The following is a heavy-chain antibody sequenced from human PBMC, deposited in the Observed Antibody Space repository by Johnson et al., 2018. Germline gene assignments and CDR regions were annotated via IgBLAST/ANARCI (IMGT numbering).Heavy chain of an antibody. CDR1: GGPFSSYA. V-gene: IGHV1-69*01. Sequence: QVQLVQSGAEVKKPGSSXKVSCKASGGPFSSYAISWVRQAPGQGLEWMGGIIPIFGTANYAQKFQGRVTITADESTSTAYMELGRLRSEDTAVYYCARDEIFVVVPYYYYGMDVWGQGTTVTVSS. J-gene: IGHJ6*02. CDR3: ARDEIFVVVPYYYYGMDV. CDR2: IIPIFGTA. D-gene: IGHD3-3*01.